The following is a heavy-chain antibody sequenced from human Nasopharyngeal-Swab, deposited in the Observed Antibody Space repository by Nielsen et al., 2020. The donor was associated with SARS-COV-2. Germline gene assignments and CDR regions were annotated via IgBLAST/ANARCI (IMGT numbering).Heavy chain of an antibody. CDR1: GFTFRSYD. V-gene: IGHV3-13*01. J-gene: IGHJ3*02. CDR3: ERAQTSVTGMGAFDI. Sequence: GESLKISCAASGFTFRSYDMHWVRQATGKGLEWVSAIGTAGDTYYPGSVKGRFTISRENAKNSLYLQMNSLRAGDTAVYYCERAQTSVTGMGAFDIWGQGTMVTVSS. D-gene: IGHD4-17*01. CDR2: IGTAGDT.